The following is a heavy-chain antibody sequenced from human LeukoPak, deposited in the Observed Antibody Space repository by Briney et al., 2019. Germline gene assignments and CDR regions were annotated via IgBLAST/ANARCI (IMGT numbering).Heavy chain of an antibody. J-gene: IGHJ4*02. D-gene: IGHD1-26*01. Sequence: PSETLSLTCTVSGDSISGYYWSWIRQPPGKGLEWIGNIYYSGTTNHNPSLKSRVTISVDTSKNQFSLKLSSVTAADRATYYCARGGSYHGYWGQGTLVTVSS. CDR3: ARGGSYHGY. CDR1: GDSISGYY. V-gene: IGHV4-59*01. CDR2: IYYSGTT.